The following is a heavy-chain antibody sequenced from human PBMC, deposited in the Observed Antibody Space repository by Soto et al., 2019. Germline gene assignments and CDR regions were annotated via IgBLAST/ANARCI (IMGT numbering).Heavy chain of an antibody. Sequence: GGSLRLSCAASGFTFSNAWMSWVRQAPGKGLEWVGRIKSKTDGGTTDYAAPVKGRFTISRDDSKNTLYLQMNSLKTEDTAVYYCTTDHEDLDQLPSYYYYYYMDVWGKGTTVTVSS. CDR1: GFTFSNAW. CDR2: IKSKTDGGTT. J-gene: IGHJ6*03. V-gene: IGHV3-15*01. D-gene: IGHD2-2*01. CDR3: TTDHEDLDQLPSYYYYYYMDV.